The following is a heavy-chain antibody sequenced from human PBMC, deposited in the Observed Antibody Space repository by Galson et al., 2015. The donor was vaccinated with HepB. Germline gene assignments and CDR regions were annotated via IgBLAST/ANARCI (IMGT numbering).Heavy chain of an antibody. CDR3: ARDRLIRSADGYNSHGPFDI. D-gene: IGHD5-24*01. CDR1: GGSFSGYY. Sequence: ETLSLTCAVYGGSFSGYYWSWIRQPPGRGLEWIGEINHSGSTNYNPSLKSRVTISVDTSKNQFSLKLSSVTAADTAVYYCARDRLIRSADGYNSHGPFDIWGQGTVVTVSS. J-gene: IGHJ3*02. CDR2: INHSGST. V-gene: IGHV4-34*01.